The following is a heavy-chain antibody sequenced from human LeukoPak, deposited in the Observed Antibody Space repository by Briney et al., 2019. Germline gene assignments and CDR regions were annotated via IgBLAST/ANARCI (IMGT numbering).Heavy chain of an antibody. J-gene: IGHJ4*02. CDR1: GFTLSSYS. CDR3: ARAFEAGSPFDY. CDR2: ISSSSSYI. Sequence: GGSLRLSCAASGFTLSSYSMNWVRQAPGKGLEWVSSISSSSSYIYYADSVKGRFTISRDNAKNSLYLQMNSLRAEDTAVYYCARAFEAGSPFDYWGQGTLVTVSS. V-gene: IGHV3-21*01. D-gene: IGHD6-13*01.